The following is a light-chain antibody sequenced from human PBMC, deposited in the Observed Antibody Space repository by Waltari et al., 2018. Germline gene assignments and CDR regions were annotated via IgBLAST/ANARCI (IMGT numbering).Light chain of an antibody. CDR3: SSYAGSNRKV. V-gene: IGLV2-8*01. J-gene: IGLJ2*01. CDR1: SSDVGGYNY. Sequence: QSALTQPPSASGSPGQSVTNSCTGTSSDVGGYNYFSWYQQHPAKAPTLMIYEVSKRPSGVPDRFSASKSGNTASLTLSGLQAEDEADYYCSSYAGSNRKVFGGGTKLTVL. CDR2: EVS.